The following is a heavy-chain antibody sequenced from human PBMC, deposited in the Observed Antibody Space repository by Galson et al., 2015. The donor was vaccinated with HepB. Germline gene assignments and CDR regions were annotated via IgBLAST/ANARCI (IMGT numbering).Heavy chain of an antibody. CDR1: GYKFTTYW. CDR3: ARHFTGDYGDFWGQGDKIAVAGVPNAFDI. Sequence: QSGAEVKKPGESLKISCKASGYKFTTYWIGWVRQMPGKGLEWMGIIYPGDSETRYSPSFQGHVTISADKSISTAYLQWNSLRASDTAIYYCARHFTGDYGDFWGQGDKIAVAGVPNAFDIWGQGTMVTVSS. CDR2: IYPGDSET. V-gene: IGHV5-51*01. J-gene: IGHJ3*02. D-gene: IGHD4-17*01.